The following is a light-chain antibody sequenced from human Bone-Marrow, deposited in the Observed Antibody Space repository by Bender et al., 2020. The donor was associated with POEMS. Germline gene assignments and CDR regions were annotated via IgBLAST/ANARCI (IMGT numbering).Light chain of an antibody. J-gene: IGLJ3*02. V-gene: IGLV1-40*01. Sequence: QSVLTQPPSVSGAPGQRVTISCTGSSSNTGSGYDINWYQHLPGTAPKLLIYGYNNRPSGVPDRFSGSNSGNTATLTITRVEAGDDGDYYCQVWESSSVHPGVFGGGTKLTVL. CDR1: SSNTGSGYD. CDR2: GYN. CDR3: QVWESSSVHPGV.